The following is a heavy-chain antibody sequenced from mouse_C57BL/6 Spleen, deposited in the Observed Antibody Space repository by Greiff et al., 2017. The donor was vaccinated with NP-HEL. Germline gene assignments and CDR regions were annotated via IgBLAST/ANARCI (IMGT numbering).Heavy chain of an antibody. V-gene: IGHV5-6*01. CDR1: GFTFSSYG. Sequence: EVQLQESGGDLVKPGGSLKLSCAASGFTFSSYGMSWVRQTPDKRLEWVATISSGGSYTYYPDSVKGRFTISRDNAKNTLYLQMSSLKSEDTAMYYCARHEGGLDFDVWGTGTTVTVSS. J-gene: IGHJ1*03. D-gene: IGHD4-1*01. CDR2: ISSGGSYT. CDR3: ARHEGGLDFDV.